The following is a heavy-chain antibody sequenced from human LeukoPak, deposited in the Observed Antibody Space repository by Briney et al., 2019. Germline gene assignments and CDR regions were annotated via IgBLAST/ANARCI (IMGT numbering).Heavy chain of an antibody. CDR1: GYTFTGYY. Sequence: ASVKVSCKASGYTFTGYYMHWVRQAPGQGLEWMGWINPNSGGTNYAQKFQGRVTMTRDTSISTAYMELSRLRSDDTAVYYCARAIVVVVAATFDYWGQGTLVTVSS. CDR3: ARAIVVVVAATFDY. J-gene: IGHJ4*02. D-gene: IGHD2-15*01. CDR2: INPNSGGT. V-gene: IGHV1-2*02.